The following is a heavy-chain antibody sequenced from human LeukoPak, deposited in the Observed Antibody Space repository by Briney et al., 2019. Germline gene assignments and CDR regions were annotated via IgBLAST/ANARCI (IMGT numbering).Heavy chain of an antibody. D-gene: IGHD5-12*01. CDR3: ATTDIVATMGFYYYYGMDV. Sequence: PGGSLRLSCAATGFTVSSNYMSWVRQAPGKGLEWVSVIYSGGSTYYADSVKGRFTISRDNSKNTLYLQVNSLRAEDTAVYYCATTDIVATMGFYYYYGMDVWGQGTTVTVSS. CDR2: IYSGGST. J-gene: IGHJ6*02. V-gene: IGHV3-53*01. CDR1: GFTVSSNY.